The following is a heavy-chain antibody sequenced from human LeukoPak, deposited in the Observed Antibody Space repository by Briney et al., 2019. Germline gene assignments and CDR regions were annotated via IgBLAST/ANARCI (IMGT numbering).Heavy chain of an antibody. V-gene: IGHV4-39*07. CDR2: IYYSGST. CDR3: ARARSMITVTSYYYCMDV. CDR1: GGSISSSTYY. Sequence: SETLSLTCTVSGGSISSSTYYWGWIRQPPGKGLEWIGSIYYSGSTHYNPSLKSRVTISVDTSKNQFSLKLSSVTAADTAVYYCARARSMITVTSYYYCMDVWGKGTTVTVSS. D-gene: IGHD4-11*01. J-gene: IGHJ6*03.